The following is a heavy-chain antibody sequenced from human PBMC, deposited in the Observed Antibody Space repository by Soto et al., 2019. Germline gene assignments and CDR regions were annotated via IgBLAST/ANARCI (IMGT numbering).Heavy chain of an antibody. Sequence: PGGSLRLSCAASGFTFSGSAMHWVRQASGKGLEWVGRIRSKANSYATAYAASVKGRFTISRDDSKNTAYLQMNSLKTEDTAVYSCTRPEYYDILIGLDVWGQGTTVTVSS. D-gene: IGHD3-9*01. CDR1: GFTFSGSA. V-gene: IGHV3-73*01. CDR2: IRSKANSYAT. J-gene: IGHJ6*02. CDR3: TRPEYYDILIGLDV.